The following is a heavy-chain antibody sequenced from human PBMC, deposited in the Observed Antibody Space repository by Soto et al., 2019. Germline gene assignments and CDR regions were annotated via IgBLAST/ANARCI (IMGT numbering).Heavy chain of an antibody. CDR1: GFTFTISA. Sequence: GASVKVSCKASGFTFTISAVQWVRQARGQRLEWIGWIVVGSGNTNYAQKFQERVTITRDMSTSTAYMELSSLRSEDTAVYYCAAKSVRGYSGYGPGAFDIWGQGTMVTVSS. V-gene: IGHV1-58*01. CDR3: AAKSVRGYSGYGPGAFDI. J-gene: IGHJ3*02. D-gene: IGHD5-12*01. CDR2: IVVGSGNT.